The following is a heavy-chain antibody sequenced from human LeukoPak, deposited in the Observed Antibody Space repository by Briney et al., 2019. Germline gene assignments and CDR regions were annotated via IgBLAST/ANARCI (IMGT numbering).Heavy chain of an antibody. Sequence: GGSLRLSCAASGFNLSNDWTHWVRQAPGKGLVWVSRISSDGTNTLYADSVKGRFTISRDNARNTLHLQMNSLRADDTAVYYCVVGGGIYWGQGTLVTVS. D-gene: IGHD1-26*01. CDR3: VVGGGIY. CDR2: ISSDGTNT. V-gene: IGHV3-74*03. J-gene: IGHJ4*02. CDR1: GFNLSNDW.